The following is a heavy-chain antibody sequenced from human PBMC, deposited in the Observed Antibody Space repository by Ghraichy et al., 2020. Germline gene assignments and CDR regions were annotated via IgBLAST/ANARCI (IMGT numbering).Heavy chain of an antibody. Sequence: ASVKVSCKVSGYTLTELSMHWVRQAPGKGLEWMGGFDPEDGETIYAQKFQGRVTMTEDTSTDTAYMELSSLRSEDTAVYYCATWPRGSGWFGAIDYWGQGTLVTVSS. D-gene: IGHD6-19*01. CDR2: FDPEDGET. V-gene: IGHV1-24*01. CDR3: ATWPRGSGWFGAIDY. J-gene: IGHJ4*02. CDR1: GYTLTELS.